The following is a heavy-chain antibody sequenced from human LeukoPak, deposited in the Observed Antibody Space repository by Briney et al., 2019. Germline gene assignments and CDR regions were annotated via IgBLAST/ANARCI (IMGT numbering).Heavy chain of an antibody. J-gene: IGHJ2*01. CDR2: FYPEENKR. CDR1: GYSLTEIC. V-gene: IGHV1-24*01. CDR3: AKGPPGTDNDWYFDL. D-gene: IGHD1-1*01. Sequence: ASVKVSCKVSGYSLTEICIHWVRQAPGKGLEWMGGFYPEENKRIYAQKFKGRVTMTEDTSTDTAYMDMSTLTFEDTAVYYCAKGPPGTDNDWYFDLWGRGTLVTVSS.